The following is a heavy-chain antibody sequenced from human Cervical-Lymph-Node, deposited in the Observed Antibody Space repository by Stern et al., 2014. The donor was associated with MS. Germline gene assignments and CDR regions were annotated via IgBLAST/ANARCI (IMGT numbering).Heavy chain of an antibody. CDR3: ARDALGYCSSTSCPLDY. CDR2: ISAYNGNT. D-gene: IGHD2-2*01. CDR1: GYTFTSYG. V-gene: IGHV1-18*01. J-gene: IGHJ4*02. Sequence: VQLVESGAEVKKPGASVKVSCKASGYTFTSYGISWVRQAPGQGLEWMGWISAYNGNTNYAHKLQGRVTMTTDTSTSTAYMELRSLRSDDTAVYYCARDALGYCSSTSCPLDYWGQGTLVTVSS.